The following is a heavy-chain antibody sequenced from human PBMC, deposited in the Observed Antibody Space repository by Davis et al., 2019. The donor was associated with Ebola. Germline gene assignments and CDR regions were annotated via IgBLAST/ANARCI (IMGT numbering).Heavy chain of an antibody. D-gene: IGHD6-19*01. V-gene: IGHV3-7*01. CDR3: ASHSGRAPPLD. CDR1: GFTFSSYA. Sequence: GESLKISCAASGFTFSSYAMSWVRQAPGKGLEWVANIKQDGSEKYYVDSVKGRFTISRDSAKNSLYLQMNSLRAEDTAVYYCASHSGRAPPLDWGQGTLVTVSS. CDR2: IKQDGSEK. J-gene: IGHJ4*02.